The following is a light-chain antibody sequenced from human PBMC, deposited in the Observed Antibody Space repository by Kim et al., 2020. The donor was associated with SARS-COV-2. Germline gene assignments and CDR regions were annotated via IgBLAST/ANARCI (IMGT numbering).Light chain of an antibody. J-gene: IGLJ1*01. Sequence: VSATPGQSLTISCVGGDNYVSWYHQHPGKAPKVILYDVTERPSGVSNRFSGSKSDNTASLTISGLQAEDGADYYCATFTHSDPLYVFGAGTKVTVL. CDR2: DVT. CDR3: ATFTHSDPLYV. CDR1: GGDNY. V-gene: IGLV2-14*03.